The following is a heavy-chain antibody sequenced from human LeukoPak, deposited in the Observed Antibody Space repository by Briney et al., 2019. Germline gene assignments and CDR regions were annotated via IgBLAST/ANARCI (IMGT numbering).Heavy chain of an antibody. CDR2: IIPIFGTA. Sequence: GASVKVSCKASGGTFSSYAISWVRQAPGQGLEWMGGIIPIFGTANYAQKFQGRVTITADESTSTAYMELSSLRSEDTAVYYCARANYYGSGSYYYYYYMDVWGKGTTVTISS. J-gene: IGHJ6*03. CDR3: ARANYYGSGSYYYYYYMDV. CDR1: GGTFSSYA. V-gene: IGHV1-69*13. D-gene: IGHD3-10*01.